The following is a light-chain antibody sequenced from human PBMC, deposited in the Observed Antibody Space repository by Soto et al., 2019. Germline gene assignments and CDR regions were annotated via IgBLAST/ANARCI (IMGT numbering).Light chain of an antibody. V-gene: IGLV1-44*01. CDR2: DNN. CDR1: SSNIGRDP. Sequence: VLTQPPSASGTPGQRGTISCSGSSSNIGRDPVNWYQELPGTAPKLLIYDNNQRPSAVPDRFSGSKSGTSASLAISGLQSEDESDYFCAGWDGSLSGFVFGTGTKVTVL. J-gene: IGLJ1*01. CDR3: AGWDGSLSGFV.